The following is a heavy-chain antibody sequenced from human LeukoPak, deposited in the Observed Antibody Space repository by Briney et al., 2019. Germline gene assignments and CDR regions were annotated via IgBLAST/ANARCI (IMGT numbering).Heavy chain of an antibody. V-gene: IGHV1-18*01. Sequence: ASVKVSCKASGYTVTSYGISWVRQAPGQGLEWMGWISAYNGNTNYAQKLQGRVTMTTDTSTSTAYMELRSLGSDDTAVYYCAGGNSSSWSPSFDYWGQGTLVTVSS. CDR3: AGGNSSSWSPSFDY. D-gene: IGHD6-13*01. CDR1: GYTVTSYG. CDR2: ISAYNGNT. J-gene: IGHJ4*02.